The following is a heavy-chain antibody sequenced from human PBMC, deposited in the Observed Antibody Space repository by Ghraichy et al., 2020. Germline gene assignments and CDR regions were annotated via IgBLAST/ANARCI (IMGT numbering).Heavy chain of an antibody. D-gene: IGHD2-21*01. CDR2: IRGSSGTT. CDR1: GFVFTTYA. J-gene: IGHJ4*02. CDR3: TSPSPDHCDGSVWFSPPPDY. Sequence: GVLNISCGASGFVFTTYAMNWVRQAPGKGLEWVSAIRGSSGTTFYADSVKGRFTISRDNSRNTLHLQMNSLRVEDTAVYYCTSPSPDHCDGSVWFSPPPDYWGQGTLVTLAS. V-gene: IGHV3-23*01.